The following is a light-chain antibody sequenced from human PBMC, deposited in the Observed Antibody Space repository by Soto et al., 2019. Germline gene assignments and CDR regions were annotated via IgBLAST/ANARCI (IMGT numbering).Light chain of an antibody. CDR2: AST. J-gene: IGLJ3*02. Sequence: QSVLTQPPSMSGAPGQRVVIPCTGSSSNIGADYDVFWYQQLPGTAPKLLIYASTNRPSDVPDRFSGYKSGTSASLAITGLQPEDGADYYCAAWDDSLNGVVFGGGTKLTVL. CDR3: AAWDDSLNGVV. CDR1: SSNIGADYD. V-gene: IGLV1-40*01.